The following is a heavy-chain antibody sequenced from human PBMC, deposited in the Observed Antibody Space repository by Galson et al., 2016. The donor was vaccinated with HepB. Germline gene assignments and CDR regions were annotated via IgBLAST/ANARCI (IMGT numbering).Heavy chain of an antibody. D-gene: IGHD6-19*01. V-gene: IGHV4-59*08. Sequence: SETLSLTCTVSGGSISSYYWSWIRQPPGKGLEWIGYIYYSGSTNYNPSLKSRVTISVDTSKNQFSLKLSSVTAADTAFYHCARGGASREQWLDNWFDPWGQGTLVTVSS. CDR2: IYYSGST. J-gene: IGHJ5*02. CDR1: GGSISSYY. CDR3: ARGGASREQWLDNWFDP.